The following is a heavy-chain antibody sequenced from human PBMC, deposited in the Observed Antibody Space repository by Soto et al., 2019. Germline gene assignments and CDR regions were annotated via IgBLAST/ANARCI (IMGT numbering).Heavy chain of an antibody. CDR3: ARRYGGNLDY. Sequence: QVQLQESGPGLVKPSETLSLTCTVSGGSISSYYWSWIRQPPGKGLEWIGYIYYSGGTNYNPYLKSRVTRSVDSSKNHFSLKLSSVTAADTAAYYCARRYGGNLDYWGQGTLVPVSS. V-gene: IGHV4-59*08. D-gene: IGHD1-26*01. CDR1: GGSISSYY. J-gene: IGHJ4*02. CDR2: IYYSGGT.